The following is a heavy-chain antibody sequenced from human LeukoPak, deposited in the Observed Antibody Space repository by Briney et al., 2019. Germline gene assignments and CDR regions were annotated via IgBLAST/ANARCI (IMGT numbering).Heavy chain of an antibody. CDR3: ARDYRTLLYYMDV. D-gene: IGHD1-14*01. Sequence: GGSLRLSCEASGFTFRSYWMHWVRQAPGKGLVWVSRINGDGSSTSYADSVKGRFTISRDNAKNTLYLQMNSLRAEDTAVYYCARDYRTLLYYMDVWGKGTTVTVSS. CDR1: GFTFRSYW. J-gene: IGHJ6*03. CDR2: INGDGSST. V-gene: IGHV3-74*01.